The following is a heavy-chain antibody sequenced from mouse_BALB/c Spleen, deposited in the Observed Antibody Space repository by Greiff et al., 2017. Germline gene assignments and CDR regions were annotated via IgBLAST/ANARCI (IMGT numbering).Heavy chain of an antibody. CDR1: GFTFSSFG. CDR2: ISSGSSTI. V-gene: IGHV5-17*02. CDR3: ARGGDGNYAWFAY. D-gene: IGHD2-1*01. J-gene: IGHJ3*01. Sequence: EVQGVESGGGLVQPGGSRKLSCAASGFTFSSFGMHWVRQAPEKGLEWVAYISSGSSTIYYADTVKGRFTISRDNPKNTLFLQMTSLRSEDTAMYYCARGGDGNYAWFAYWGQGTLVTVSA.